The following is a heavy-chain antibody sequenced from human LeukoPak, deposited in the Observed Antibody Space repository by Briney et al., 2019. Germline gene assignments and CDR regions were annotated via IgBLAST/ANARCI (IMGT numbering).Heavy chain of an antibody. Sequence: SETLSLTCTVSGYSISSGYYGGWIRQPPGKGLEWIGSIYHSGSTYYNPSLKSRVTISVDTSKNQFSLKLSSVTAADTAVYYCARELGSFDIWGQGTKVTVSS. J-gene: IGHJ3*02. D-gene: IGHD3-3*02. V-gene: IGHV4-38-2*02. CDR1: GYSISSGYY. CDR3: ARELGSFDI. CDR2: IYHSGST.